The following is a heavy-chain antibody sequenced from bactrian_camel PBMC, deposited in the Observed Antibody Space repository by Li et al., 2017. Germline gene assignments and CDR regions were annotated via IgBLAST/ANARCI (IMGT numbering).Heavy chain of an antibody. J-gene: IGHJ2*01. CDR1: GSTYGNC. CDR2: IDSDGST. V-gene: IGHV3S55*01. Sequence: HVQLVESGGGSVQAGGSLTLAYEFSGSTYGNCMGWFRQAPGKEREGVAAIDSDGSTGYADSVNGRFTISRDNAKNTVYLQLNSLKTEDTAMYYCVKGGGNGGVGYLEHWGQGTQVTVS. CDR3: VKGGGNGGVGYLEH. D-gene: IGHD7*01.